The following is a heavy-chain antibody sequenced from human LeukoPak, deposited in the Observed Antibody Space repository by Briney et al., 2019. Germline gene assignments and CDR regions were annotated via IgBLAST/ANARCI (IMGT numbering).Heavy chain of an antibody. V-gene: IGHV1-2*06. CDR3: VRVPGTFDL. J-gene: IGHJ3*01. CDR2: INPNSGDT. CDR1: GYTFTDYY. Sequence: ASVKVSCKASGYTFTDYYMYWVRQAPGQGLEWMGRINPNSGDTNYAQKFQGRVTMTRDTSISTAYMELTRLRSDDTAVYYCVRVPGTFDLWGQGTMVTVSS.